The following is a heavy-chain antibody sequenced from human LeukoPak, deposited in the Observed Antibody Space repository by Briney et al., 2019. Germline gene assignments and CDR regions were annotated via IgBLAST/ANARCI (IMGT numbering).Heavy chain of an antibody. CDR2: ISTDGSST. V-gene: IGHV3-74*01. J-gene: IGHJ3*02. CDR1: GFTFSSYW. CDR3: VREYSSSSGRAFDM. Sequence: GGSLRLSCAASGFTFSSYWMHWVRQAPGKGLVWVSRISTDGSSTNSADSVKGRLAISRDNAKNTLYLQMNSLRAEDTAVYYCVREYSSSSGRAFDMWGQGTMVTVSP. D-gene: IGHD6-6*01.